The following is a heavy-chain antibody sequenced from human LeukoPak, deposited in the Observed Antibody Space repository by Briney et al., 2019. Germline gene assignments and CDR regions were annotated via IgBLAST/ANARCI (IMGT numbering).Heavy chain of an antibody. CDR2: IYYSGST. CDR3: ARGSYYSYDDYYFDY. Sequence: PSETLSLTCTVSGGSISSYYWSWIRQPPGKGLEWIGYIYYSGSTNYNPPLKSRVTISVDTSKNQFSLKLSSVTAADTAVYYCARGSYYSYDDYYFDYWGQGTLVTVSS. D-gene: IGHD5-18*01. J-gene: IGHJ4*02. V-gene: IGHV4-59*01. CDR1: GGSISSYY.